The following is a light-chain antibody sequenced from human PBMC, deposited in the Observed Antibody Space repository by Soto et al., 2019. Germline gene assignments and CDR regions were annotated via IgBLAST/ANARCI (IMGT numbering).Light chain of an antibody. CDR2: EAK. CDR1: SGDVGTYNL. CDR3: CSYEARSSVV. J-gene: IGLJ2*01. V-gene: IGLV2-23*01. Sequence: QSALTQPASVSGSPGQSITISCTGTSGDVGTYNLVSWYQQHPGRAPKLIIFEAKKRPSGVSNRFSGSKSGNTASLAISGLQAEDEAAYHCCSYEARSSVVCGGGTKLTVL.